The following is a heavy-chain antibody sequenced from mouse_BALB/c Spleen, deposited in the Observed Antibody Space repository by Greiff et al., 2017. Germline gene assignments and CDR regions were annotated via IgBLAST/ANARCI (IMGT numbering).Heavy chain of an antibody. D-gene: IGHD1-1*01. CDR3: NAAVEEFAY. Sequence: EVQLQESGAELVRSGASVKLSCTASGFNIKDYYMHWVKQRPEQGLEWIGWIDPENGDTEYAPKFQGKATMTADTSSNTAYLQLSSLTSEDTAVYYCNAAVEEFAYWGQGTLVTVSA. J-gene: IGHJ3*01. CDR1: GFNIKDYY. V-gene: IGHV14-4*02. CDR2: IDPENGDT.